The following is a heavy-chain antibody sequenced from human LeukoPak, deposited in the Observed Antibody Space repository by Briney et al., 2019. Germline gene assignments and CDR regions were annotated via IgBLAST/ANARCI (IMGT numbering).Heavy chain of an antibody. CDR3: AAVATPSHNSGYDWGWFDP. CDR1: GYTFTGYY. CDR2: INPNSGGT. V-gene: IGHV1-2*02. Sequence: ASVKVSCKASGYTFTGYYMHWVRQAPGQGLEWMGWINPNSGGTYYAQEFQGRVTMTEDTSTDTAHMELSSLRSEDTAVYYCAAVATPSHNSGYDWGWFDPWGQGTLVTVSS. J-gene: IGHJ5*02. D-gene: IGHD5-12*01.